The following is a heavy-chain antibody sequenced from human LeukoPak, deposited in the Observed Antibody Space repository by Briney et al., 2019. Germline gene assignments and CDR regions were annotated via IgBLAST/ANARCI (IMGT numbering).Heavy chain of an antibody. CDR1: GFTVSSNY. D-gene: IGHD1-26*01. J-gene: IGHJ3*02. CDR2: IYSGGST. Sequence: GGSLRLSCAASGFTVSSNYMSWVRQAPGKGLEWVSVIYSGGSTYYADSVKGRFTISRDNSKNTLYLQMNSLRAEDTAVYYCARSIVGAIHDAFDIWGQGTMVTASS. CDR3: ARSIVGAIHDAFDI. V-gene: IGHV3-53*01.